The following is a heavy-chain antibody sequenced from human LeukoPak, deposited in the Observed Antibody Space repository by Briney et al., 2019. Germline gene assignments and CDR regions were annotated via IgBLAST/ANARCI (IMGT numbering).Heavy chain of an antibody. CDR2: ISSSSSHT. J-gene: IGHJ4*02. D-gene: IGHD6-19*01. V-gene: IGHV3-11*06. CDR1: GFTFSDYY. Sequence: GGSLRLSCAASGFTFSDYYMSWIRQAPGKGLEWVSYISSSSSHTNYADSVKGRFTISRDNAKNSLYLQMNSLRAEDTAVYYCARSGIAVAGTVDYWGQGTLVTVSS. CDR3: ARSGIAVAGTVDY.